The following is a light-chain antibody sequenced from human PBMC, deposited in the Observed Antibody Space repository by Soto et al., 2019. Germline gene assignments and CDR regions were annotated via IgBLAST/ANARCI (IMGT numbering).Light chain of an antibody. J-gene: IGKJ4*01. CDR2: DAS. V-gene: IGKV3-15*01. Sequence: EIVLTQSPGTLSLSPGERATLSCRASQSVSNYLAWYQQRPGQAPRLLIYDASTRATGIPARFSGSGSGTEFTLTISSLQSEDFAVQSSQPYNKWTVTFGGGTKVDIK. CDR1: QSVSNY. CDR3: QPYNKWTVT.